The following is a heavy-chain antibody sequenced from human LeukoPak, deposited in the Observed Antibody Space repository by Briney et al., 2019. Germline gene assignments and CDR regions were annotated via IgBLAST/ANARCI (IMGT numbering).Heavy chain of an antibody. V-gene: IGHV4-4*02. CDR3: ARGRLATVVTPSISADFDY. J-gene: IGHJ4*02. D-gene: IGHD4-23*01. CDR2: INHGGRT. CDR1: GDSISSTNW. Sequence: SSETLSLTCAVSGDSISSTNWWTWIRQPPGKGLEWIGEINHGGRTNYNPSLKSRFSISVDTSRNQVSLKLTSVTAADTAVYYCARGRLATVVTPSISADFDYRGQGTLVSVSS.